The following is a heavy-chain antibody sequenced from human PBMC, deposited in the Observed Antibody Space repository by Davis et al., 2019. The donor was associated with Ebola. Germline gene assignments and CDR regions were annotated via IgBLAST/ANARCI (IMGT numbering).Heavy chain of an antibody. J-gene: IGHJ4*02. D-gene: IGHD3/OR15-3a*01. CDR3: AVGRLDWFLDF. Sequence: ESLKISCAASGFTVSSNYMSWVRQAPGKGLEWVSLIYSGGRTNYADSVKGRFTISRDNSKNTLYLQMNSLRAEDTAVYYCAVGRLDWFLDFWGQGTLVTVSS. CDR2: IYSGGRT. V-gene: IGHV3-53*01. CDR1: GFTVSSNY.